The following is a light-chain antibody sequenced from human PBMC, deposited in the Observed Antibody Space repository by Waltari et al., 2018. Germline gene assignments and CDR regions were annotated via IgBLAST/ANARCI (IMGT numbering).Light chain of an antibody. CDR3: QAWDTTIVV. V-gene: IGLV3-1*01. CDR2: QDM. Sequence: SYELTQPPSVSVSPGQTATITCSADHLGDKFVAWYQPKSGQSPVLVIYQDMKRPSGIPERFSGSNSGNTATLTISGTQVDDEADFYCQAWDTTIVVFGGGTKLTVL. J-gene: IGLJ2*01. CDR1: HLGDKF.